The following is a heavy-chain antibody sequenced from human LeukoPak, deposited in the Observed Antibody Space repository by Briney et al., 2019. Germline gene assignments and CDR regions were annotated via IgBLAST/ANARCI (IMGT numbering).Heavy chain of an antibody. V-gene: IGHV3-21*01. Sequence: PGGSLRLSCAASGFTFSSYSMNWVRQAPGKGLEWVSSISSSSSYIYYADSVKGRFTISRDNAKNSLYLQMNSLRAEDTAVYYCASDSSIAAAGNSWGQGTLVTVSS. D-gene: IGHD6-13*01. CDR1: GFTFSSYS. CDR2: ISSSSSYI. CDR3: ASDSSIAAAGNS. J-gene: IGHJ5*02.